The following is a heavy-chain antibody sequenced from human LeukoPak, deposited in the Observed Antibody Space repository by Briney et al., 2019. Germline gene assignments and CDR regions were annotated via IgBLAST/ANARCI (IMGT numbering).Heavy chain of an antibody. J-gene: IGHJ4*02. Sequence: GGSLRLSCAASGLTFSSYAMNWVRQAPGKGLEWVSSISGSGSNTYYADSVKVRFTISRDNSKNTLYLQMNSLRVEDTAIYYCAKVRYSGSYWDYWGQGTLVTVSS. CDR1: GLTFSSYA. D-gene: IGHD1-26*01. CDR2: ISGSGSNT. V-gene: IGHV3-23*01. CDR3: AKVRYSGSYWDY.